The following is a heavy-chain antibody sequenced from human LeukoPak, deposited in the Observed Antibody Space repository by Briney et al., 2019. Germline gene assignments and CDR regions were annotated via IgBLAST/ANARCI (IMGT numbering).Heavy chain of an antibody. V-gene: IGHV4-4*07. CDR1: GGSISSYY. CDR3: ARDNGYTSGYYYYFDY. CDR2: IYTSGST. Sequence: SETLSLTCTVSGGSISSYYWSWIRQPAGKGLEWIGRIYTSGSTNYNPSLKSRVTISVDTAKIQFSLKLTSVTAADTAVYYCARDNGYTSGYYYYFDYWGQGTLVTVSS. D-gene: IGHD3-22*01. J-gene: IGHJ4*02.